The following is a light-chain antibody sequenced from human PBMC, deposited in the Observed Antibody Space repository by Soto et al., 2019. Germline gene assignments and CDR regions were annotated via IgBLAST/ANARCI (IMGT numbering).Light chain of an antibody. V-gene: IGLV2-11*01. J-gene: IGLJ3*02. CDR1: SSDVGVYNY. Sequence: QSALTQPRSVSGSPGQSVTISCTGTSSDVGVYNYVSWYQQHPGKAPQLVIYDVIKRPSGVPDRFSGSKSGNTASLTISGLQAEDDADYYCCSYAGSSLLVFGGGTKLTVL. CDR2: DVI. CDR3: CSYAGSSLLV.